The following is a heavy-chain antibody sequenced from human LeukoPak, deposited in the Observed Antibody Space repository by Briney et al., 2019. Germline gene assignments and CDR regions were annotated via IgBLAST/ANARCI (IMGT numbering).Heavy chain of an antibody. V-gene: IGHV3-48*03. Sequence: QPGGSLTLSCAASGFTFSSYEMNWVRQAPGKGLEWVSYISSSGSTIYYADSVKGRFTISRDNAKNSLYLQMNSLRAEDTAVYYCASHYGDYDYYYGMDVWGQGTTVTVSS. CDR2: ISSSGSTI. D-gene: IGHD4-17*01. CDR3: ASHYGDYDYYYGMDV. CDR1: GFTFSSYE. J-gene: IGHJ6*02.